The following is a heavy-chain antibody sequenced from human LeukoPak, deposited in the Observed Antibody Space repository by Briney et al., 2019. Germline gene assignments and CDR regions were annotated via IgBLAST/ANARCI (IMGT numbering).Heavy chain of an antibody. Sequence: PGGSLRLSCATSGFIFNNYWMSWVRQAPGKGLEWVANIKRDGSDKYYVDSVKGRFTISRDNARNSVYLQMNSLRVEDTAVYYCAGDSSPWMIDEWGQGTLLTVSS. V-gene: IGHV3-7*01. CDR1: GFIFNNYW. CDR3: AGDSSPWMIDE. D-gene: IGHD3-22*01. CDR2: IKRDGSDK. J-gene: IGHJ4*02.